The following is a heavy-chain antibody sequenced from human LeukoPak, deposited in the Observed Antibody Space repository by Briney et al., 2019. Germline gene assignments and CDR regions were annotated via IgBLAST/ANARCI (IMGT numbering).Heavy chain of an antibody. Sequence: GVSLTLSCAASGFTFSSYWMHWLRQAPGKGVVWFSRTKRDGNTNYPNSGKGWFTISRDNPKNTVSLQLNSLRAEDTGVYYCARAPSDIGGYYPEYFRHWGQGTLVTVS. V-gene: IGHV3-74*01. J-gene: IGHJ1*01. CDR2: TKRDGNT. CDR3: ARAPSDIGGYYPEYFRH. D-gene: IGHD3-22*01. CDR1: GFTFSSYW.